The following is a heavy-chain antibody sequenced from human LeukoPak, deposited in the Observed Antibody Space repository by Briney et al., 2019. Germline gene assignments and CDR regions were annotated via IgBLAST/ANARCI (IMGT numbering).Heavy chain of an antibody. J-gene: IGHJ4*02. CDR3: AKDSGAGGYDYVWGSYRYNPFDY. CDR1: GFTFDDYA. Sequence: GGSLRLSCAASGFTFDDYAMHWVRQAPGKGLEWVSGISWNSGSIVYADSVKGRFTISGDNAKNSLYLQMNSLRAEDTALYYCAKDSGAGGYDYVWGSYRYNPFDYWGQGTLVTVSS. V-gene: IGHV3-9*01. D-gene: IGHD3-16*02. CDR2: ISWNSGSI.